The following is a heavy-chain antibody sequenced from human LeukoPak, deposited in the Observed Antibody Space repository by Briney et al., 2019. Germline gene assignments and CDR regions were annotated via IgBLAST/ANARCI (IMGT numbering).Heavy chain of an antibody. Sequence: GGSLRLSCAASGFTFSDYDMNWARQPPGKGLEWVSYITGSSRTINYADSVKGRFTVSRDNAKNSLYLQMDSLRDEDTAVYYCARPTTVALDYWGQGTLVTVSS. CDR1: GFTFSDYD. CDR3: ARPTTVALDY. CDR2: ITGSSRTI. J-gene: IGHJ4*02. D-gene: IGHD4-23*01. V-gene: IGHV3-48*02.